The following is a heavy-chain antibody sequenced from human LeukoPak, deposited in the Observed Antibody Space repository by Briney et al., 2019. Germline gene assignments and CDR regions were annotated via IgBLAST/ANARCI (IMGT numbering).Heavy chain of an antibody. CDR1: GGSISSYY. D-gene: IGHD3-22*01. CDR2: IYTSGST. J-gene: IGHJ4*02. V-gene: IGHV4-4*07. CDR3: AGASRGYYYLPTY. Sequence: SQTLSLTCTVSGGSISSYYRSWVRQPAGKGLEWIGRIYTSGSTNYNTSRKSRVTMSVDTSKNQFSLKLSSVTAADTAVYYCAGASRGYYYLPTYWGQGTLVTVSS.